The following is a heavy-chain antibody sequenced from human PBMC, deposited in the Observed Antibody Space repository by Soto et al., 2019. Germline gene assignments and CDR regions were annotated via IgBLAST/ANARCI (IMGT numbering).Heavy chain of an antibody. CDR3: ARHSLVFSTAYGMDV. J-gene: IGHJ6*02. Sequence: GESLKLSCKASGYSFIHSWIGWVRQMPGKGLEWMGIISPGDSDTPCSQSFQGQATISVDKSISTAYLQWSSLKASDTAMYYCARHSLVFSTAYGMDVWGQGTTVTVSS. CDR2: ISPGDSDT. CDR1: GYSFIHSW. V-gene: IGHV5-51*01.